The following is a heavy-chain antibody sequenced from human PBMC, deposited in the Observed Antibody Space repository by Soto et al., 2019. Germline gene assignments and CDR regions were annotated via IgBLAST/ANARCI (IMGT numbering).Heavy chain of an antibody. CDR1: GGSISSGGYY. CDR2: IYYSGST. Sequence: PSETLSLTCTVSGGSISSGGYYWSWIRQHPGKGLEWIGYIYYSGSTYYNPSLKSRVTISVDTSKNQFSLRLSSVTAADTTVYYCARQGGNFDSTGNFEYWGQGTLVTVSS. J-gene: IGHJ4*02. V-gene: IGHV4-31*03. D-gene: IGHD3-22*01. CDR3: ARQGGNFDSTGNFEY.